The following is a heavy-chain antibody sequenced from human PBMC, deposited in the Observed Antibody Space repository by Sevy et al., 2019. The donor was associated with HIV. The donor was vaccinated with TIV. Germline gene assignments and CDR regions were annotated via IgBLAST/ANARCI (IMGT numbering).Heavy chain of an antibody. Sequence: GGSLRLSCAASGLIFSHYGMHWVRQAPGKGLEWVAFISFDGSNKYYVDPVKGRFTISRDNSKNTLYLQMNSLRTEDTALYYCAKNTAAAGTGGFDYWGQGTLVTVSS. CDR3: AKNTAAAGTGGFDY. V-gene: IGHV3-30*02. CDR2: ISFDGSNK. CDR1: GLIFSHYG. J-gene: IGHJ4*02. D-gene: IGHD6-13*01.